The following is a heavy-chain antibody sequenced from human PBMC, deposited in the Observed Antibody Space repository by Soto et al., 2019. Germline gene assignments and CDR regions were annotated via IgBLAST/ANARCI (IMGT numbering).Heavy chain of an antibody. CDR1: VGTFNNYP. V-gene: IGHV1-69*13. Sequence: SVNVSCKASVGTFNNYPITWVRQAPGEGLEWMGGSIPIFGTANYAQKFQGRVTISVDESTSTAYMELSSLRSEDTAVYYCARGRGYSGDDHYYYFDMDVWGQGTTVTVSS. CDR2: SIPIFGTA. D-gene: IGHD5-12*01. CDR3: ARGRGYSGDDHYYYFDMDV. J-gene: IGHJ6*02.